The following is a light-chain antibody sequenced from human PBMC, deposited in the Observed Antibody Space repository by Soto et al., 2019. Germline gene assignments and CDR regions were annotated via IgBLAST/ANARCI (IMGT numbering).Light chain of an antibody. V-gene: IGKV3-11*01. CDR2: DAS. J-gene: IGKJ5*01. CDR3: QQRNVWPPIT. Sequence: EMVLTQSPATLSLSPVERASLSCTASQIVITYLSWYQNKPGQAPRLLIYDASNRATGVPVRFSGSGSGTDFTLTINSLEPEDFAVYYCQQRNVWPPITFGQGTRLEIK. CDR1: QIVITY.